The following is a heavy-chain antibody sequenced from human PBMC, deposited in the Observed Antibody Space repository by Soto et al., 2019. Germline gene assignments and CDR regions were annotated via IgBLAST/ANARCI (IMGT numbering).Heavy chain of an antibody. Sequence: SETLSLTCTVSGGSIRSGDYYWSWIRQPPGKGLEWIGYIYYSGSTYYNPSLKSRVTISVDTSKNQFSLKLSSVTAADTAVYYCARDRVVRGVIIRSGWFDPWGQGTLVTVSS. CDR1: GGSIRSGDYY. CDR2: IYYSGST. CDR3: ARDRVVRGVIIRSGWFDP. D-gene: IGHD3-10*01. V-gene: IGHV4-30-4*01. J-gene: IGHJ5*02.